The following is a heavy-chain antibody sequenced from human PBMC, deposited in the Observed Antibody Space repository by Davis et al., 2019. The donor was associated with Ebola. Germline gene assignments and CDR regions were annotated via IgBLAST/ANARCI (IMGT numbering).Heavy chain of an antibody. J-gene: IGHJ6*02. D-gene: IGHD2-15*01. CDR2: VSLDGTNK. CDR3: AKETAPFVYHYGMDV. Sequence: PGGSLRLSCAASGFTFSTYGMHWVRQAPGKGLEWVAVVSLDGTNKNYADSVKGRFTISRDNSKNTLYLQMNSLRAEDTAVYYCAKETAPFVYHYGMDVWGQGTTVTVSS. CDR1: GFTFSTYG. V-gene: IGHV3-30*18.